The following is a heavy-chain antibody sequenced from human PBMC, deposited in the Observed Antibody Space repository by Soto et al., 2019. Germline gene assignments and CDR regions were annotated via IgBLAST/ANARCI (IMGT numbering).Heavy chain of an antibody. J-gene: IGHJ4*02. V-gene: IGHV1-24*01. CDR2: FDPEDGET. Sequence: ASVKVSCKVSGYTLTELSMHWVRQAPGKGLEWMGGFDPEDGETIYAQKFQGRVTMTEDTSTDTAYMELSSLRSEDTAVYYYATDFYDSSGLRNPDYWGQGTLVTVSS. CDR3: ATDFYDSSGLRNPDY. CDR1: GYTLTELS. D-gene: IGHD3-22*01.